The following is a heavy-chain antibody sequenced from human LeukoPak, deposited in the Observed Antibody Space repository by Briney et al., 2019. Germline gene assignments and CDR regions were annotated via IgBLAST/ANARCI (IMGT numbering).Heavy chain of an antibody. CDR3: ARGHEIGYYGMDV. V-gene: IGHV3-74*01. CDR1: GFIFSNYW. Sequence: PGGSLRLSCAASGFIFSNYWMHWVRQVPGKGLVWVSRINTDESSANYADSVKGRFTISRDNAKKTLYLQMNSLRAEDTAVYYCARGHEIGYYGMDVWGQGTTVTVSS. CDR2: INTDESSA. D-gene: IGHD2/OR15-2a*01. J-gene: IGHJ6*02.